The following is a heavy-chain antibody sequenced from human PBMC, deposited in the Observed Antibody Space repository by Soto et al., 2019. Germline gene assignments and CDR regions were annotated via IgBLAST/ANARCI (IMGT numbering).Heavy chain of an antibody. D-gene: IGHD3-16*01. CDR1: GFTFSGYG. Sequence: QVQLVESGGGVVQPGRSLRLSRVASGFTFSGYGMHWVRQAPGKGLERVAIIRYAGSNIYYAEAVRGRFAISRDNSKNTLFLQMDSLGAEDTAVYYCARDGVGGTAFWGYLDYWGQVALVTVSS. CDR2: IRYAGSNI. CDR3: ARDGVGGTAFWGYLDY. J-gene: IGHJ4*02. V-gene: IGHV3-33*01.